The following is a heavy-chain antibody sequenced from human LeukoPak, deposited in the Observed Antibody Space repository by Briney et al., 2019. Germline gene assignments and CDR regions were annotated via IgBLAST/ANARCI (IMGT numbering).Heavy chain of an antibody. Sequence: GGSLRLSCAASGFTFSTYSLNWVRQAPGKGLEWVSSISISGTYIYYADSVKGRFTISRDNAKNSLYLQMNSLRAEDTAVYYCARDFGSRSLDCWGQGTLVTVSS. V-gene: IGHV3-21*01. CDR1: GFTFSTYS. CDR2: ISISGTYI. J-gene: IGHJ4*02. CDR3: ARDFGSRSLDC. D-gene: IGHD3-10*01.